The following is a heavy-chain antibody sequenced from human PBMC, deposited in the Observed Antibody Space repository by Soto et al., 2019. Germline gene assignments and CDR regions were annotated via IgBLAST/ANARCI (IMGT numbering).Heavy chain of an antibody. CDR1: GFIFNDYA. V-gene: IGHV3-9*01. Sequence: GGSLRLSCAASGFIFNDYAMHWVRQAPGKGLEWVSGISWNSARIDYADSVKGRFTISRDNAKSSLYLQMNSLRAEDTALYYCEKDMYNGNYEDFFNIWAKGERFTVS. D-gene: IGHD1-26*01. CDR3: EKDMYNGNYEDFFNI. J-gene: IGHJ3*02. CDR2: ISWNSARI.